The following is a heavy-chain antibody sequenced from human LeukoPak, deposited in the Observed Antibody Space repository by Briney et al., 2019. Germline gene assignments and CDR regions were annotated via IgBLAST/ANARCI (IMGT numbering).Heavy chain of an antibody. CDR1: GFTFSSYS. CDR2: ISSSSSYI. J-gene: IGHJ6*03. V-gene: IGHV3-21*01. Sequence: GGSLRLSCAASGFTFSSYSMNWVRQAPGKGLEWVSSISSSSSYIYYADSVKGRFTISRDNAKNSLYLQMNSLRAEDTAVYYCARDRKATSIAAFATYYYYMDVWGKGTTVTVSS. CDR3: ARDRKATSIAAFATYYYYMDV. D-gene: IGHD6-6*01.